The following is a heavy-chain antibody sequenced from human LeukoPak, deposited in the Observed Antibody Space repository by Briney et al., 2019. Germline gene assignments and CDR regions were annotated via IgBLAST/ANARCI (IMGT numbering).Heavy chain of an antibody. CDR1: GFTFSSYS. CDR3: ARDPTTVVTLRWFDP. V-gene: IGHV3-21*01. D-gene: IGHD4-23*01. J-gene: IGHJ5*02. Sequence: GGSLRLSCAASGFTFSSYSMNWVRQAPGKGLEWVSSISSSSSYIYYADSVKGRFTISRDNAKNSLYLQMNSLRAEDTAVYYCARDPTTVVTLRWFDPWGQGTLVTVSS. CDR2: ISSSSSYI.